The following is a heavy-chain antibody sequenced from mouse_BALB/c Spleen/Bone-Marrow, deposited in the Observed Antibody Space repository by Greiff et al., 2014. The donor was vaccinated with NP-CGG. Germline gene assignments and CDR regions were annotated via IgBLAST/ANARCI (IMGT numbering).Heavy chain of an antibody. V-gene: IGHV1-87*01. CDR2: IYPGDGDT. D-gene: IGHD2-1*01. J-gene: IGHJ4*01. CDR1: GYTFTSYW. Sequence: QVQLKESGAELARPGASVKLSCKASGYTFTSYWMQWVKQRPGQGLEWIGAIYPGDGDTRYTQEFRGKATLTADKSSNTAYMQLSSLTSEDSAVYFCASPYGNYDAMDYWGQGTSVTVSS. CDR3: ASPYGNYDAMDY.